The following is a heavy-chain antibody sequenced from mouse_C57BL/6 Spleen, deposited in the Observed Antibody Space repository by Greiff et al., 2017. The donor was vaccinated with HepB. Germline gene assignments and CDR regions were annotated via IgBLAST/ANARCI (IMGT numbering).Heavy chain of an antibody. CDR3: TRDLGLPYYYAMDY. J-gene: IGHJ4*01. CDR2: ISSGGDYI. Sequence: EVKLMESGEGLVKPGGSLKLSCAASGFTFSSYAMSWVRQTPEKRLEWVAYISSGGDYIYYANTVKGRFTISRDNARNTLYLQMSSLKSEDTAMYYCTRDLGLPYYYAMDYWGQGTSVTVSS. D-gene: IGHD2-4*01. V-gene: IGHV5-9-1*02. CDR1: GFTFSSYA.